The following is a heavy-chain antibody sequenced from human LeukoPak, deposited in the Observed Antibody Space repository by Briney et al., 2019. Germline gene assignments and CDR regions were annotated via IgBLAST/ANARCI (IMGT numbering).Heavy chain of an antibody. D-gene: IGHD2-2*01. V-gene: IGHV4-38-2*02. CDR1: GYSISSGYY. CDR3: ARVFTPDYYYYYMDV. J-gene: IGHJ6*03. CDR2: FDQSGST. Sequence: SETLSLTCTVSGYSISSGYYWGCIRPPPGKGLEWIGSFDQSGSTYYNPSLKSRVTISVDTSKNQFSLKLSSVTAADTAVYYCARVFTPDYYYYYMDVWGKGTTVTVSS.